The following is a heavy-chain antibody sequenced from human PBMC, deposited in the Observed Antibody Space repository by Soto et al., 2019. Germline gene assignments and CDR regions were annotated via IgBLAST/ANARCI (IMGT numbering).Heavy chain of an antibody. CDR2: IYYSGST. Sequence: SETLSLTCTVSGGSISSGDYYWSWIRQPPGKGLEWIGYIYYSGSTYYNPSLKSRVTISVDTSKNQFSLKLSSVTAADTAVYYCSREGKITIFGVATGDYYGMDVWGQGTTVTVSS. CDR3: SREGKITIFGVATGDYYGMDV. D-gene: IGHD3-3*01. CDR1: GGSISSGDYY. V-gene: IGHV4-30-4*01. J-gene: IGHJ6*02.